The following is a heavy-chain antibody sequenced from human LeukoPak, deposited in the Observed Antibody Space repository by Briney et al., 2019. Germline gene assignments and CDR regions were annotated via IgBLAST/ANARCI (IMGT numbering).Heavy chain of an antibody. V-gene: IGHV4-30-2*01. CDR1: GGSISSTTYY. J-gene: IGHJ4*02. CDR2: IYHSGST. Sequence: SETLSLTCIVSGGSISSTTYYWGWIRQPPGKVLEWIGYIYHSGSTYYNPSLKSRVTISVDRSKNQFSLKLSSVTAADTAVYYCAREGGSGTDWGYYFDYWGQGTLVTVSS. CDR3: AREGGSGTDWGYYFDY. D-gene: IGHD3-10*01.